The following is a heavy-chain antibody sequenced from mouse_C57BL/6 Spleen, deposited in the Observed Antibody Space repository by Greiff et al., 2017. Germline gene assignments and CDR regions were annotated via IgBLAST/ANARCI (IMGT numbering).Heavy chain of an antibody. Sequence: QVQLQQPGAELVRPGSSVKLSCKASGYTFTSYWMDWVKQRPGQGLEWIGNIYPSDSETHYNQKFKDNATLTVDTSSSTSYLQLSSLTSEESAVSYYERWPYYYGSSDVDSAMDYWGQGTSVTVSS. J-gene: IGHJ4*01. CDR3: ERWPYYYGSSDVDSAMDY. CDR2: IYPSDSET. CDR1: GYTFTSYW. D-gene: IGHD1-1*01. V-gene: IGHV1-61*01.